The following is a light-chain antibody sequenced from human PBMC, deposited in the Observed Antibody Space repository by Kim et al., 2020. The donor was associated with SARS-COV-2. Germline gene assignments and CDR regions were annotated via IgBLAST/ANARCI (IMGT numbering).Light chain of an antibody. V-gene: IGLV3-21*01. J-gene: IGLJ2*01. CDR1: KIGSRS. Sequence: PGKPATITCGGNKIGSRSVNWYQEKPDQAPVLVIYRDSDRPSGIPERFSGSNSGNTATLTISRVEAGDEAAYYCQVWESSSDHRGVFGGGTQLTVL. CDR2: RDS. CDR3: QVWESSSDHRGV.